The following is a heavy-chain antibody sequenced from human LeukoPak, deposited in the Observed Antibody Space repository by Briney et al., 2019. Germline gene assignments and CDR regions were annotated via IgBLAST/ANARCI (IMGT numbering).Heavy chain of an antibody. J-gene: IGHJ4*02. D-gene: IGHD3-22*01. V-gene: IGHV3-21*01. CDR2: ISSSSSYI. CDR1: RFTFSSYS. Sequence: GGSLRLSCAASRFTFSSYSMNWVRQAPGKGLEWVSSISSSSSYIYYADSVKGRFTISRDNAKNSLYLQMNSLRAEDTAVYYCARRDSSGSYYFDYWGQGTLVTVSS. CDR3: ARRDSSGSYYFDY.